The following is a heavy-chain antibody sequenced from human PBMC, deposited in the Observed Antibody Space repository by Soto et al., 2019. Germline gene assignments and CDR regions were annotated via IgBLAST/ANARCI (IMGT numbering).Heavy chain of an antibody. CDR1: GFTFSDYY. J-gene: IGHJ3*02. CDR2: ISSSGSSI. Sequence: PVGSLRLSCAASGFTFSDYYMSWIRQAPGKGLEWVSYISSSGSSIYYADSVKGRFTISRDNAKNSLYLQMDSLRDEDTAVYYCARGRGKTDAFDIWGQGTMVTVSS. D-gene: IGHD3-10*01. CDR3: ARGRGKTDAFDI. V-gene: IGHV3-11*01.